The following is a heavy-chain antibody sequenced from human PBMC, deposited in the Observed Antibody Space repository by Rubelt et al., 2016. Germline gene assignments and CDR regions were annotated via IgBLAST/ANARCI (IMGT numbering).Heavy chain of an antibody. CDR3: ARDRDGFDY. V-gene: IGHV1-46*01. CDR1: GYTFTSHY. D-gene: IGHD5-24*01. J-gene: IGHJ4*02. CDR2: INPSGGST. Sequence: QVQLVQSGAEVKKPGASVKVSCKASGYTFTSHYMHWVRQAPGQGLEWMGIINPSGGSTSYARTFQGRVTMTRSTSTSTVYMELSSLSSEDTAVYYCARDRDGFDYWGQGTLVTVSS.